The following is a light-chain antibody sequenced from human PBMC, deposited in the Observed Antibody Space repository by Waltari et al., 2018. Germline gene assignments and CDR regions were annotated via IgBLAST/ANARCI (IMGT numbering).Light chain of an antibody. CDR1: QRVGSSS. V-gene: IGKV3-20*01. CDR2: RAS. J-gene: IGKJ1*01. Sequence: EIVLTQSPGTASLSPGERVTLSCRASQRVGSSSLAWYQQKPGKAPRLVIYRASRRATGIPDRFSGSGSGTDFSLTISRLEPEDFAVYYCQQHGTLPATFGQGTKVEIK. CDR3: QQHGTLPAT.